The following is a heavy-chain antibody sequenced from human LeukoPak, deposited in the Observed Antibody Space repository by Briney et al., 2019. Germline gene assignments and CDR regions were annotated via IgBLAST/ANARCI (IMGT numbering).Heavy chain of an antibody. D-gene: IGHD3-16*01. Sequence: GGSLRLSCAASGFTFDDYAMHWVRQAPGKGLEWVSGISWNSGSIGYADSVKGRFTISRDNAKNSLYLQMSSLRAEDTALYYCAKDIGDYGDYVAYWGQGTLVTVSS. CDR2: ISWNSGSI. J-gene: IGHJ4*02. CDR1: GFTFDDYA. V-gene: IGHV3-9*01. CDR3: AKDIGDYGDYVAY.